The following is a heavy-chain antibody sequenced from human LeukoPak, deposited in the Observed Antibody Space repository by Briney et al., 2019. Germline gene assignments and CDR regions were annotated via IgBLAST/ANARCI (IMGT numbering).Heavy chain of an antibody. J-gene: IGHJ4*02. CDR1: GGSISPFY. CDR2: MHYSGST. CDR3: ARGYSSSWYYFDY. V-gene: IGHV4-59*08. Sequence: SSETLSLTCTVSGGSISPFYWNWIRQPPGKGLEWIGFMHYSGSTSHNPSLKSRVTISVDTSKNQFSLKLSSVTAADTAIYYCARGYSSSWYYFDYWGQGTLVTVSS. D-gene: IGHD6-13*01.